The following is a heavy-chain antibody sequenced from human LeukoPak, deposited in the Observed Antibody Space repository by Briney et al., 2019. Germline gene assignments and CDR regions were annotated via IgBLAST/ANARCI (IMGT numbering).Heavy chain of an antibody. Sequence: SETLSLTCAVYGGSFSGYYWSWIRQPPGKGLEWIGEINHSGSTNYNPSLKSRVTISVDTSKNQFSLKLSSVTAADTAVYYCARGSGSYYLSYFDYWGQGTLVTVSS. D-gene: IGHD1-26*01. CDR2: INHSGST. J-gene: IGHJ4*02. V-gene: IGHV4-34*01. CDR1: GGSFSGYY. CDR3: ARGSGSYYLSYFDY.